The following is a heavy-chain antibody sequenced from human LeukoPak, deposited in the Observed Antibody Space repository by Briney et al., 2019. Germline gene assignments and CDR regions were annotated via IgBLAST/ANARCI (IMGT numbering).Heavy chain of an antibody. V-gene: IGHV1-2*06. J-gene: IGHJ4*02. Sequence: ASVKVSCKASGYTFTGYYMHLVRQAPGQGLEWMGRINPNSGGTNYAQKFQGRVTMTRDTSISTAYMELSRLRSDDTAVYYCARVAYGDLGVDYWGQGTLVTVSS. D-gene: IGHD4-17*01. CDR3: ARVAYGDLGVDY. CDR1: GYTFTGYY. CDR2: INPNSGGT.